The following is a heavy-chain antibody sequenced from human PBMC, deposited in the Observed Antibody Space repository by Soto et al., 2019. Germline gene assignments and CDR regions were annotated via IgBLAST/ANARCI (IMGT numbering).Heavy chain of an antibody. V-gene: IGHV4-34*01. CDR3: VRGPPRYCSSTSCYRFDY. CDR2: INHSGGT. J-gene: IGHJ4*02. D-gene: IGHD2-2*01. CDR1: GGSLSGYF. Sequence: PSETLSLTCGVHGGSLSGYFWSWIRQPPGKGLEWIGEINHSGGTNYSPSLKSRVTMSVDTSKNQFSLKLTSVTAADTAVYYCVRGPPRYCSSTSCYRFDYWGQGTLVTGSS.